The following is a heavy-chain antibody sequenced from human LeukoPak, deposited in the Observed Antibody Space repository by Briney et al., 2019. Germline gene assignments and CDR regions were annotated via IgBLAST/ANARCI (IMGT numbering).Heavy chain of an antibody. Sequence: SETVSLTCAVYGGSFSGYYWSWIRQPPGKGLEWIGEINHSGSTNYKPSLKSRVTISVDTSKNQFSLKLSSVTAADTAVYYCARGQGGSSHYYDRGTYYFDYWGQGTLVTVSS. D-gene: IGHD3-22*01. CDR3: ARGQGGSSHYYDRGTYYFDY. J-gene: IGHJ4*02. V-gene: IGHV4-34*01. CDR1: GGSFSGYY. CDR2: INHSGST.